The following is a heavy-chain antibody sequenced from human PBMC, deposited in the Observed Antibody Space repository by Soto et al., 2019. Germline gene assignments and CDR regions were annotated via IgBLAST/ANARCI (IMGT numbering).Heavy chain of an antibody. D-gene: IGHD3-16*01. V-gene: IGHV3-7*01. CDR3: ASLGRHG. J-gene: IGHJ6*02. CDR1: GFTFSDSW. CDR2: IKQDGSEK. Sequence: GGSLRLSCAASGFTFSDSWMDWVRQAPGKGPEWVANIKQDGSEKNYVDSVKGRFTISRDNAKNSLYLQMNSLRAEDTAVYYCASLGRHGWGQGTTVTVSS.